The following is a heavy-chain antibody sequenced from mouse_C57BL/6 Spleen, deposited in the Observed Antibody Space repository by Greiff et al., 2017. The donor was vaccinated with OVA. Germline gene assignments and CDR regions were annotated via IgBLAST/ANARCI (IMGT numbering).Heavy chain of an antibody. J-gene: IGHJ4*01. CDR2: IYPRSGNT. D-gene: IGHD2-2*01. V-gene: IGHV1-81*01. Sequence: VKVVESGAELARPGASVKLSCTASGSTFTSYGISWVKQSTGQGLEWIGEIYPRSGNTYYNEKFKGQATLTADKASSTAYMELRSLTSEDSAVYFCAVIYYGYDGAMDYWGQGTSVTVSS. CDR1: GSTFTSYG. CDR3: AVIYYGYDGAMDY.